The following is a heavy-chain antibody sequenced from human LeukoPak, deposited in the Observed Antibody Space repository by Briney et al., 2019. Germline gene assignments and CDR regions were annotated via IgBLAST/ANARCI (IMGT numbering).Heavy chain of an antibody. Sequence: PGESLNISCKGAGYSFTSYWISWVRQMPGKGLEWMGRIDPSDSYTNYSPSFQGHVTISADKSISTAYLQWSSLKASDTAMYYCARLEKTVTYDLHYWGQGTLVTVSS. J-gene: IGHJ4*02. CDR3: ARLEKTVTYDLHY. V-gene: IGHV5-10-1*01. CDR1: GYSFTSYW. D-gene: IGHD4-17*01. CDR2: IDPSDSYT.